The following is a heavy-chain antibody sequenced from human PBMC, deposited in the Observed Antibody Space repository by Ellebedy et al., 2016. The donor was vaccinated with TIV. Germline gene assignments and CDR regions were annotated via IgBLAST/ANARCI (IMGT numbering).Heavy chain of an antibody. CDR2: IYYSGST. CDR1: GDSIRSYY. Sequence: MPSETLSLTCTVSGDSIRSYYWSRIRQPPGKGLEWIGYIYYSGSTNYNPSLKSRVTISIDTSKNQFSLKLSSVTAADTAVYYCARREGYYGSGSYYANWGQGTLVTVSS. V-gene: IGHV4-59*01. D-gene: IGHD3-10*01. J-gene: IGHJ4*02. CDR3: ARREGYYGSGSYYAN.